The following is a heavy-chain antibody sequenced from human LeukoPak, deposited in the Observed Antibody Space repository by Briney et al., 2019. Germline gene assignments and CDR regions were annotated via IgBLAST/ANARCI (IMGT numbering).Heavy chain of an antibody. CDR3: ARGGGWFDP. D-gene: IGHD3-10*01. CDR2: ISTSSSNI. Sequence: GGSLRLSCAASGFTFSSYSMNWVRQAPGKGLEWVSSISTSSSNIYYADSVKGRFTISRDNAKNSLYLQMNSLRAEDTAVYYCARGGGWFDPWGQGTLVTVSS. V-gene: IGHV3-48*04. J-gene: IGHJ5*02. CDR1: GFTFSSYS.